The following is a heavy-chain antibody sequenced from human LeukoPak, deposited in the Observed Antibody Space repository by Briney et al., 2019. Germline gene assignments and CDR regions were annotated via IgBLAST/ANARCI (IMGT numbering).Heavy chain of an antibody. V-gene: IGHV4-39*01. CDR1: GGSISSSSYY. J-gene: IGHJ6*02. D-gene: IGHD3-10*01. Sequence: SETLSLTCTVSGGSISSSSYYWGWLRQPPGTGLEWVGSIYYSGSTYYNPSLKSRVTISVDTSKNQSSLKLSSVTAADTAVYYCARTVPGSYYKNGMDVWGQGTTVTVSS. CDR3: ARTVPGSYYKNGMDV. CDR2: IYYSGST.